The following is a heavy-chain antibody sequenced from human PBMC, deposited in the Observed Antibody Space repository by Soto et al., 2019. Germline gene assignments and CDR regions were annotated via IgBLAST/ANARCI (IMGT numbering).Heavy chain of an antibody. CDR3: ARDNSGWLGYLDY. Sequence: TLSLSCTVSXGSINSFYWAWIRQPAGKGLEWIGRIYTTGDTKYNPSLQSRVTMSVDTSKNQFSLRLTSVTAADTAVYYCARDNSGWLGYLDYWGQGTLVTVSS. D-gene: IGHD6-19*01. CDR1: XGSINSFY. J-gene: IGHJ4*02. CDR2: IYTTGDT. V-gene: IGHV4-4*07.